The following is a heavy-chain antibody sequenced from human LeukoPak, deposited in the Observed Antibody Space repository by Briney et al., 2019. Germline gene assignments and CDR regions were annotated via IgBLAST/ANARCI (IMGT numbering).Heavy chain of an antibody. CDR3: ARDVTHYFDY. J-gene: IGHJ4*02. Sequence: SVKVSRKXSGGTFSSYAISWVRQAPGQWLECMGGIIPIFGTANYAQKFQGRVTITTDESTSTAYMELSSLRSEDTAVYYCARDVTHYFDYWGQGTLVTVSS. CDR2: IIPIFGTA. CDR1: GGTFSSYA. V-gene: IGHV1-69*05. D-gene: IGHD1-14*01.